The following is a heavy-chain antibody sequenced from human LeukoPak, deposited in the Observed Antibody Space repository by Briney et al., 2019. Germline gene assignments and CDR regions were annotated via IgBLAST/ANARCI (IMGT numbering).Heavy chain of an antibody. D-gene: IGHD2-2*01. CDR3: ASSRYCSSTSCHLRDY. J-gene: IGHJ4*02. Sequence: SQTLSLTCTVSGGSISSGDYYWSWIRQPPGKGLEWIGYIYYSGSTYYNPSLKSRVTISVDTSKNQFSLKLSSATAADTAVYYCASSRYCSSTSCHLRDYWGQGTLVTVSS. V-gene: IGHV4-30-4*08. CDR1: GGSISSGDYY. CDR2: IYYSGST.